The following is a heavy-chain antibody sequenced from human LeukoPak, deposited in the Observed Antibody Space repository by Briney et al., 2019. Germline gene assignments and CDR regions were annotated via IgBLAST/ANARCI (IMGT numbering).Heavy chain of an antibody. V-gene: IGHV7-4-1*02. CDR2: INTNTGNP. CDR1: GYTFTSYA. Sequence: ASVKVSCKASGYTFTSYAMNWVRQAPGQGLEWMGWINTNTGNPTYAQGFTGRFVFSLDTSVSTAYLQISSLKAEDTAVYYCARGAYYDFWSGYYTESDFDYWGQGTLVTVSS. CDR3: ARGAYYDFWSGYYTESDFDY. J-gene: IGHJ4*02. D-gene: IGHD3-3*01.